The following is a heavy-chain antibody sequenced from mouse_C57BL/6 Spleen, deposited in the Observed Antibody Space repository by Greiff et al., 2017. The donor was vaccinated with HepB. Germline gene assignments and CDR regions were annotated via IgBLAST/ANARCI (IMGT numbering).Heavy chain of an antibody. V-gene: IGHV1-4*01. D-gene: IGHD2-4*01. Sequence: VQLQQSGAELARPGASVKMSCKASGYTFTSYTMHWVKQRPGQGLEWIGYINPSSGYTKYNQKFKDKATLTADKSSSTAYMQLSSLTAEDSAVYYCAREYDYDEWGFDYWGQGTTLTVSS. CDR3: AREYDYDEWGFDY. CDR2: INPSSGYT. J-gene: IGHJ2*01. CDR1: GYTFTSYT.